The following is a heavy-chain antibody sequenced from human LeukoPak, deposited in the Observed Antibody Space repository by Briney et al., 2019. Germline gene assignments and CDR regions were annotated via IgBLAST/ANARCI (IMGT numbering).Heavy chain of an antibody. CDR1: GGTFTIYT. V-gene: IGHV1-69*04. CDR2: IIPILGIA. Sequence: SVTVSFTASGGTFTIYTISWVRQAPGQGKEWMGGIIPILGIANYAQKFQGRVTITADKSTSTAYMELSSLRSEDTAVYYCARESSSSGGFDYWGQGTLVTVSS. D-gene: IGHD6-6*01. CDR3: ARESSSSGGFDY. J-gene: IGHJ4*02.